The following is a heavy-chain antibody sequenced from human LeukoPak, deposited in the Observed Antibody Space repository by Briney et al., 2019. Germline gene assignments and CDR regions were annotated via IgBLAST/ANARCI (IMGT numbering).Heavy chain of an antibody. CDR1: GGSIFSYY. V-gene: IGHV4-4*09. J-gene: IGHJ6*03. CDR3: ARHGYYYYMDV. CDR2: IYTSGST. Sequence: SETLSLTCTVSGGSIFSYYWSWFRQPPGKGLEWIGYIYTSGSTNYDPSLKSRVTISIDTSKNQFSLKLSSVTAADTAVYYCARHGYYYYMDVWGNGTTVTVSS.